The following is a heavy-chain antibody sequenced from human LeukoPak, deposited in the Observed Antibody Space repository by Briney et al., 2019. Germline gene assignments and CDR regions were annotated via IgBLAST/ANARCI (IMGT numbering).Heavy chain of an antibody. J-gene: IGHJ5*02. CDR2: INPYNGNT. CDR1: GGTFSSYA. V-gene: IGHV1-18*01. Sequence: ASVKVSCKASGGTFSSYAISWVRQAPGQGLEWMGWINPYNGNTDYAQKLQGRVTMTTDTSTNTVYMELRSLRSDDTAVYYCARVLVATIQGGSWFDPWGQGTLVTVSS. CDR3: ARVLVATIQGGSWFDP. D-gene: IGHD5-12*01.